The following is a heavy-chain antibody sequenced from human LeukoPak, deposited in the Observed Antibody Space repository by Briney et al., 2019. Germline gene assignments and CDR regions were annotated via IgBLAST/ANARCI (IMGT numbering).Heavy chain of an antibody. D-gene: IGHD3-9*01. V-gene: IGHV4-30-2*01. J-gene: IGHJ5*02. CDR1: GGSISSGGYY. CDR3: APTIAALRYFDWLPP. Sequence: PSQTLSLTCTVSGGSISSGGYYWSWIRQPPGKGLEWIGYIYHSGSTYYNPSLKSRVTISVDTSKNQFSLKLSSVTAADTAVYYCAPTIAALRYFDWLPPWGQGTLVTVSS. CDR2: IYHSGST.